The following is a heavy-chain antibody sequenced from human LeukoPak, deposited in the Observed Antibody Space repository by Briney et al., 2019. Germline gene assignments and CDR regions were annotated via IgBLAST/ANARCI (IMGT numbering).Heavy chain of an antibody. V-gene: IGHV3-48*04. CDR2: ISSSSSTI. CDR1: GFTFSSYS. Sequence: GGSLRLSCAASGFTFSSYSMNWVRQAPGKGLEWVSYISSSSSTIYYADSVKGRFTISRDNAKNSLYLQMNSLRAEDTAVYHCARDTASQQLPLDYWGQGTLVTVSS. CDR3: ARDTASQQLPLDY. J-gene: IGHJ4*02. D-gene: IGHD6-13*01.